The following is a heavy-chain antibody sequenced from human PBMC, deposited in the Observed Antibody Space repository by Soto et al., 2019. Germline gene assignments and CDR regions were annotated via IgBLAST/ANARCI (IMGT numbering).Heavy chain of an antibody. D-gene: IGHD5-18*01. J-gene: IGHJ6*02. V-gene: IGHV1-18*01. CDR2: ISADNGNT. CDR3: ARCIQQDYYYGMYV. CDR1: GYTFYSHS. Sequence: QAQLVQSGAEVKKPGASVKVSCKASGYTFYSHSITWVRQAPRQGLEWMGRISADNGNTKYAQKFRGRVTMTTDTSTSTVYMELRNLRSDDTAVYYCARCIQQDYYYGMYVWGQGTTVTVSS.